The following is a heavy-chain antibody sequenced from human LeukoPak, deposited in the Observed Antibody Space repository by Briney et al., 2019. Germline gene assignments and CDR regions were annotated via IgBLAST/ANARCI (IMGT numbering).Heavy chain of an antibody. CDR2: INSGGSSI. J-gene: IGHJ4*02. CDR3: ARDLSHYYDSSDATLDY. Sequence: GGSLRPSCAASGFTFSRYWMHWVRQAPEKGLVWVSRINSGGSSISYADSVKGRFTISRDNAKNTLYLQMNSLRAEDMAVYYCARDLSHYYDSSDATLDYWGQGTLVTVSS. V-gene: IGHV3-74*01. D-gene: IGHD3-22*01. CDR1: GFTFSRYW.